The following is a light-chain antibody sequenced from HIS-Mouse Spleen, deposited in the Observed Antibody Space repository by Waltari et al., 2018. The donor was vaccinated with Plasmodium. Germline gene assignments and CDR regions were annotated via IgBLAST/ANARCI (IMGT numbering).Light chain of an antibody. CDR2: EDS. CDR1: SLPKKS. CDR3: YSTDSSGNHRV. J-gene: IGLJ3*02. Sequence: SYELPPPPSVSVSPGPTARITCSGESLPKKSAYWYPQKSGQAPVLVIYEDSKRPSGIPERFSGSSSGTMATLTISGAQVEDEADYYCYSTDSSGNHRVFGGGTKLTVL. V-gene: IGLV3-10*01.